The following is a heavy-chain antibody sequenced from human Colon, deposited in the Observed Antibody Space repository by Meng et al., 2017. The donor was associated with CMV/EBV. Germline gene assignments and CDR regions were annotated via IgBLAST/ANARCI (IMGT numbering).Heavy chain of an antibody. CDR1: GYTLTELS. J-gene: IGHJ6*02. Sequence: ASVKVSCKVSGYTLTELSIHWVRQAPGKGLEWMGGFNPEDGERVYAQKFQGRISMTEDTSTDTAYMELSSLTFEDTAVYYCARVNYDSSGYSYGMDVWGQGTTVTVSS. V-gene: IGHV1-24*01. CDR2: FNPEDGER. CDR3: ARVNYDSSGYSYGMDV. D-gene: IGHD3-22*01.